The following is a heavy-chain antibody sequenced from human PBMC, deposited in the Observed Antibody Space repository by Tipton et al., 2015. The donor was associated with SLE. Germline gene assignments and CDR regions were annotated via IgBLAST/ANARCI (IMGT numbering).Heavy chain of an antibody. V-gene: IGHV3-23*01. J-gene: IGHJ3*01. Sequence: SLRLSCAASGFTFINYAMSWVRQAPGKGLEWVSSISNSGTDTYFPDSMKGRFYISRDNSKNTLYLQMNSLRTEDTAVYYCAKGIYTGNYYAACDFWGQGTVVTVSS. CDR1: GFTFINYA. D-gene: IGHD1-26*01. CDR2: ISNSGTDT. CDR3: AKGIYTGNYYAACDF.